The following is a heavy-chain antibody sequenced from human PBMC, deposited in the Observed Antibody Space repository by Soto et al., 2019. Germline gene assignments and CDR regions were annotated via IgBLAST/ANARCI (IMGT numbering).Heavy chain of an antibody. Sequence: SVKVSCKASGGTFSSYAISWVRQAPGQGLEWMGGIIPIFDTANYAQKFQGRVTITADESTSTAYMELSSLRSEDTAVYYCARDLTVSYCSGGSCYVTPNWLDPWG. D-gene: IGHD2-15*01. CDR1: GGTFSSYA. CDR2: IIPIFDTA. CDR3: ARDLTVSYCSGGSCYVTPNWLDP. V-gene: IGHV1-69*13. J-gene: IGHJ5*02.